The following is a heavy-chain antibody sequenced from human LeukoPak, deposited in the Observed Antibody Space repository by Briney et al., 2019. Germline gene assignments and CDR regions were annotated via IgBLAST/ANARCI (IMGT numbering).Heavy chain of an antibody. Sequence: KSSETLSLTCSVSGGSISSFYCNWMRQPAGKGLEWIGRIYTSGSTNYNPSLKSRVTMSVDTSKNQFSLKLSSVTAADTAVYYCARDLRGSFLRAHNWFDPWGQGTLVTVSS. CDR3: ARDLRGSFLRAHNWFDP. V-gene: IGHV4-4*07. J-gene: IGHJ5*02. CDR2: IYTSGST. D-gene: IGHD2/OR15-2a*01. CDR1: GGSISSFY.